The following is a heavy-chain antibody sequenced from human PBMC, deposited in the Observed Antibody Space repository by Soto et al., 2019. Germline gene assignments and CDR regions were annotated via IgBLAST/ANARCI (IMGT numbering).Heavy chain of an antibody. CDR1: GYAFAGCY. CDR2: INPNSGGT. CDR3: AREPHSMVRGVSYYYGMDV. V-gene: IGHV1-2*04. D-gene: IGHD3-10*01. J-gene: IGHJ6*02. Sequence: ASVELCCKDSGYAFAGCYRRWVRQAKRQGPGWMGWINPNSGGTNYAQKFQGWVTMTRDTSISTAYMELSRLRSDDTAVYYCAREPHSMVRGVSYYYGMDVWGQGTTVTAP.